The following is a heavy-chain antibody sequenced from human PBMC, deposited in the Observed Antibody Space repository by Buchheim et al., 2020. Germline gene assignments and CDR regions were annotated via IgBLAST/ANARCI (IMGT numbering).Heavy chain of an antibody. CDR1: GYTFTSYY. V-gene: IGHV1-46*01. CDR2: INPSGGST. Sequence: QVQLVQSGAEVKKPGASVKVSCKASGYTFTSYYMHWVRQAPGQGLEWMGIINPSGGSTSYAQKFQGRVTMTRDTSTSTVYMELSSLRSEDTAVYYCARDAQFPSRDGVNLYWYFDLWGRGTL. CDR3: ARDAQFPSRDGVNLYWYFDL. J-gene: IGHJ2*01. D-gene: IGHD5-24*01.